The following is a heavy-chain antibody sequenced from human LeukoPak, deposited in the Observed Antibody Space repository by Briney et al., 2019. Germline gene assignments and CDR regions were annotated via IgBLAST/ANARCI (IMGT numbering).Heavy chain of an antibody. CDR1: GFTFSSYG. CDR2: ISYDGSNK. Sequence: PGGSLRLSCAASGFTFSSYGMHWVRQAPGKGLEWVAVISYDGSNKYYADSVKGRFTISRDNSKNTLYLQMNSLRAEDTAVYYCAKDWGRIVVVVAATPGWFDPWGQGTLVTVSS. CDR3: AKDWGRIVVVVAATPGWFDP. J-gene: IGHJ5*02. D-gene: IGHD2-15*01. V-gene: IGHV3-30*18.